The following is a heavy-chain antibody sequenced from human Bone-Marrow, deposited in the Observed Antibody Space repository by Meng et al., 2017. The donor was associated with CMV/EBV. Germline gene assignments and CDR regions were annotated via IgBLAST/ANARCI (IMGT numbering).Heavy chain of an antibody. Sequence: ASVKVSCKASGYTFTSYGISWVRQAPGQGLEWMGWISAYNGNTNYAQKLQGRVTMTTDTSTSTAYMELRSLRSDDTAVYYCARLGYCSGGSCYDWFDPWGQATLVTVSS. CDR3: ARLGYCSGGSCYDWFDP. V-gene: IGHV1-18*01. CDR2: ISAYNGNT. CDR1: GYTFTSYG. J-gene: IGHJ5*02. D-gene: IGHD2-15*01.